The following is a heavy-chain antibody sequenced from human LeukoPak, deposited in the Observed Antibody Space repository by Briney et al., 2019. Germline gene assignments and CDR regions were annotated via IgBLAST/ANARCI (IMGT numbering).Heavy chain of an antibody. CDR1: GFTFSSYW. CDR3: ARGIPVVVVAALNWFDP. D-gene: IGHD2-15*01. J-gene: IGHJ5*02. CDR2: IKQDGSET. Sequence: GGSLRLSCAASGFTFSSYWMSWVRQAPGKGLEWVANIKQDGSETYYVDSMKGRFTISRDNAKNSLYLQMNSLRAEDTAVYYCARGIPVVVVAALNWFDPWAREPWSPSPQ. V-gene: IGHV3-7*01.